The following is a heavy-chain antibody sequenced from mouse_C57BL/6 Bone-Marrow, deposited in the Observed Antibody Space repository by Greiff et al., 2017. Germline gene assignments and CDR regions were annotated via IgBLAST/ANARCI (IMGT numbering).Heavy chain of an antibody. J-gene: IGHJ4*01. D-gene: IGHD1-1*01. CDR2: IYPGSGST. CDR3: ARGPITTVVGAMDY. Sequence: QVQLQQPGAELVKPGASVKMSCKASGYTFTSYWLTWVKQRPGQGLEWIGDIYPGSGSTNYNEKFKSKATLTVDTSSNTAYMQLSSLTSEDSAVYYCARGPITTVVGAMDYWGQGTSVTVSS. CDR1: GYTFTSYW. V-gene: IGHV1-55*01.